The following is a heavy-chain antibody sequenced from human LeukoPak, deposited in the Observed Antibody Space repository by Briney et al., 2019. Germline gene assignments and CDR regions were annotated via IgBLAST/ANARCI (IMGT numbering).Heavy chain of an antibody. J-gene: IGHJ4*02. CDR2: ISSLSSYI. CDR3: ARDLHYYGSGSLSY. V-gene: IGHV3-21*01. Sequence: GGSLRLSCAASGFTFSNYSMNWVRQAPGKGLEWVSSISSLSSYIYYADSVKGRFTISRDNAKNSLYLQMNSLRAEDTAVYYCARDLHYYGSGSLSYWGQGTLVTVSS. CDR1: GFTFSNYS. D-gene: IGHD3-10*01.